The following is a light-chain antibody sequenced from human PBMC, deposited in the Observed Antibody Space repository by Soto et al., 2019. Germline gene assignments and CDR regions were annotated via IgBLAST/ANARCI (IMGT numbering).Light chain of an antibody. CDR2: GAS. V-gene: IGKV3-15*01. J-gene: IGKJ4*01. CDR1: KGFTSS. CDR3: QHYTNWPLT. Sequence: EIVITQSPATLSVSPGERATLSCRAIKGFTSSLAWYQQKPGQAPRLLIYGASTRATGLPARFSGSGSGTEFTLTISSLQSEDFAVYYCQHYTNWPLTFGGGTKLEIK.